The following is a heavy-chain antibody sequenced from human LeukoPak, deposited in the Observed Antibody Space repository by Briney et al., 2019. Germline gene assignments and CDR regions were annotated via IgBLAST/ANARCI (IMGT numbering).Heavy chain of an antibody. CDR3: ANDIAAAHHFDY. Sequence: PGGSLRLSCTASGFTFSTFAMSWVRQAPGKGLEWVSAISGSGGGTYYADSVKGRFTISRDNSKNTLYLQMNSLRAGDTAVYYCANDIAAAHHFDYWGQGTLVTVSS. D-gene: IGHD6-13*01. CDR2: ISGSGGGT. CDR1: GFTFSTFA. V-gene: IGHV3-23*01. J-gene: IGHJ4*02.